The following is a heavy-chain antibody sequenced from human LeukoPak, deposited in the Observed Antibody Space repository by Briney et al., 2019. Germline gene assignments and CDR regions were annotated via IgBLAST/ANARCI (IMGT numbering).Heavy chain of an antibody. D-gene: IGHD1-1*01. CDR3: AGGMGYITDY. CDR2: ISTRSGII. J-gene: IGHJ4*02. Sequence: PGGSLRLSCVASGFTFSSYSMNWVRQAPGKGLEWVSYISTRSGIIYYADSVKGRFTISRDNAKNSLYLQMNSLRDEDTAVYYCAGGMGYITDYWGQGILVTVSS. V-gene: IGHV3-48*02. CDR1: GFTFSSYS.